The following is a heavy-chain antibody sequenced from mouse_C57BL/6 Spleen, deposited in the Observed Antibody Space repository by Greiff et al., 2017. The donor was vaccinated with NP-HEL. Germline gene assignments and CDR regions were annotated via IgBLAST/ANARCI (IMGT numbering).Heavy chain of an antibody. D-gene: IGHD4-1*01. CDR3: RRYRVGVATGD. CDR1: GYTFTSYW. V-gene: IGHV1-55*01. CDR2: IYPGSGST. Sequence: QVQLQQPGAELVKPGASVKMSCKASGYTFTSYWITWVKQRPGQGLEWIGEIYPGSGSTNYNEKFKSKATLTADTSSSTAYMQLSSLTSEDSAVYCCRRYRVGVATGDWGHGTTVTVST. J-gene: IGHJ2*01.